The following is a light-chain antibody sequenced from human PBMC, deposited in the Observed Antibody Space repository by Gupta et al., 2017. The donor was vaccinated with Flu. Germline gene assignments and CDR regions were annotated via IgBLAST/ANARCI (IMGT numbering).Light chain of an antibody. CDR2: KAS. CDR1: QSISSW. J-gene: IGKJ2*01. Sequence: DIQMTQSPSTLSASVGDRVTITCRASQSISSWLAWYQQKPGKAPKLLIYKASSLESGVPSRFSGSGYGTEFTLTISSRQPDDFATYYCQQDNSYVTFGQGTKLEIK. V-gene: IGKV1-5*03. CDR3: QQDNSYVT.